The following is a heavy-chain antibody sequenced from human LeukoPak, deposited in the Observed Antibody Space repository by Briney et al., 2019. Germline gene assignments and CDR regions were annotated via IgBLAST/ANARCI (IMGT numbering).Heavy chain of an antibody. CDR1: GGSISSYY. CDR2: IYYSGST. D-gene: IGHD5-24*01. CDR3: ARVSGWARDGYNYRWFAP. V-gene: IGHV4-59*01. Sequence: SETLSLTCTVSGGSISSYYWSWIRQPPGKGLEWIGYIYYSGSTNYNPSLKSRVTISVDTSKNQFSLTLSSVTGADTAVYYCARVSGWARDGYNYRWFAPWGQGTLVTVSS. J-gene: IGHJ5*02.